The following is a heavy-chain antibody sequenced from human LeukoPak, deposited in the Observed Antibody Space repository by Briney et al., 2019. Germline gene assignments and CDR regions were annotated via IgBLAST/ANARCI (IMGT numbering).Heavy chain of an antibody. Sequence: GGSLRLSCAASGFTVSSNYMSWVRQAPGKGLEWVSVIYSGDTTYYADSVKGRFTISRDNSKDTLYLQMNSLRAEDTAVYYCARSRNSGDPNQFDYWGQGTLVTVSS. D-gene: IGHD1-26*01. J-gene: IGHJ4*02. CDR3: ARSRNSGDPNQFDY. V-gene: IGHV3-53*01. CDR1: GFTVSSNY. CDR2: IYSGDTT.